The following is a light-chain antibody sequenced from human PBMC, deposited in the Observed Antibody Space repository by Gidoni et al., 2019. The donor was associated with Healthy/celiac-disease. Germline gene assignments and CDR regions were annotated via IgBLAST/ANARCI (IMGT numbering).Light chain of an antibody. CDR3: SSYAGSNNLGV. J-gene: IGLJ2*01. CDR2: EVS. Sequence: QSALTQPPPASGSPGQSVTISCTGTSSDVGGYNYVSWYQQHPGKAPNLMIYEVSKRPSGVPDRFSGSKSGNTASLTVSGLQAEDEADYYCSSYAGSNNLGVFGGGTKLTVL. V-gene: IGLV2-8*01. CDR1: SSDVGGYNY.